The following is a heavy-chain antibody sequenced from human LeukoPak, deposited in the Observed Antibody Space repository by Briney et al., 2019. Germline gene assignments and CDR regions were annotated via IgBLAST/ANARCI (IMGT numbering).Heavy chain of an antibody. V-gene: IGHV1-18*01. CDR2: ISPYNGNT. CDR1: GYTFTTYG. J-gene: IGHJ5*02. CDR3: ARAGSSTATYPSWFDP. D-gene: IGHD1-26*01. Sequence: ASVTVSCKASGYTFTTYGMNWVRQAPGQGLEWMGWISPYNGNTNYAQKLQGRVTMTTDTSTGTVYMELRSLRSDDTAVYYCARAGSSTATYPSWFDPWGQGTLVTVSS.